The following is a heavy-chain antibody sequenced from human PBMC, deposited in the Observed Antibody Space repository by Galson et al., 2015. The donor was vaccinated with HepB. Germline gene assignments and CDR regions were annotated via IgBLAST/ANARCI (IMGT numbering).Heavy chain of an antibody. CDR3: ARVDWGVEAFDI. CDR2: INPNSGGT. CDR1: GYIFTGYF. D-gene: IGHD3/OR15-3a*01. Sequence: SVKVSCKASGYIFTGYFMHWVRQAPGQGLEWMGWINPNSGGTEYAQKFQGRVTMTRDTSISTAYMGLSRLRTDDTAVYYCARVDWGVEAFDIWGQGTMVTVSS. J-gene: IGHJ3*02. V-gene: IGHV1-2*02.